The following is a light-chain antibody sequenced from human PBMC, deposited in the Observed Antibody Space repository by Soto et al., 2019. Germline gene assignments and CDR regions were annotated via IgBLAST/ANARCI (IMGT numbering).Light chain of an antibody. CDR1: QSVSSSY. J-gene: IGKJ4*01. V-gene: IGKV3-20*01. CDR2: GAS. Sequence: EIVLTQSPGTLSLSPGERANLSCRASQSVSSSYLAWYQQKPGQAPRLLIYGASSRATGIPDRFSGSGSGTDFTLTISRLEPEDFAVYYCQQYGTSPPTVGGGTKVDIK. CDR3: QQYGTSPPT.